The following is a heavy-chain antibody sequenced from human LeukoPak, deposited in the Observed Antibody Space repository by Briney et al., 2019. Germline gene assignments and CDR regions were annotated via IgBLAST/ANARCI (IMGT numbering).Heavy chain of an antibody. J-gene: IGHJ4*02. D-gene: IGHD1-1*01. V-gene: IGHV1-46*01. CDR1: VYTFTSYY. Sequence: ASVKVSCKASVYTFTSYYMHWVRQAPGQGLEWMGIINPSGGSTSYAQKFQGRVTMTRDTSTSTVYMELSSLRSEDTAVYYCARETRTTGTTDYWGQGTLVTVSS. CDR3: ARETRTTGTTDY. CDR2: INPSGGST.